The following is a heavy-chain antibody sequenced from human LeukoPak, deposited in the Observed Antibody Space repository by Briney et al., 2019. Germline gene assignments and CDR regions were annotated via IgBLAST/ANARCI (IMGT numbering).Heavy chain of an antibody. D-gene: IGHD6-13*01. CDR1: GLTFSQYG. V-gene: IGHV3-23*01. CDR2: ISGSGTTT. J-gene: IGHJ1*01. Sequence: PGGSLRLSCAASGLTFSQYGMSWVRQAPGKGLEWVSGISGSGTTTYYADSVRGRFTISRDNSKNTVYLQMNSLTAEDMAVYYCAKDLEGSTWYLYFHHWGQGTLVSVSS. CDR3: AKDLEGSTWYLYFHH.